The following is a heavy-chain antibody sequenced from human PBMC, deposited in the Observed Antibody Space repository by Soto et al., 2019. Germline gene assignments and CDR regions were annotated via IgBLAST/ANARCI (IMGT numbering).Heavy chain of an antibody. CDR1: GGTFSSYT. CDR2: IIPILGIA. J-gene: IGHJ3*02. CDR3: AREITMVRGEGAFDI. V-gene: IGHV1-69*04. Sequence: ASVKVSCKASGGTFSSYTISWVRQAPGQGLEWMGRIIPILGIANYAQKFQGRVTITADKSTSTAYMELSSLRSEDTAVYYCAREITMVRGEGAFDIWGQGTMVTVSS. D-gene: IGHD3-10*01.